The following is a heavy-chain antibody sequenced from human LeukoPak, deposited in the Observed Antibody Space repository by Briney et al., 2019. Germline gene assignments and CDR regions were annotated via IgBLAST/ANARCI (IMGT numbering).Heavy chain of an antibody. Sequence: SVKVSCKASGGTFSSYAISWVRQAPGQGLEWMGRIIPIFGTANYAQKFQGRVTITTDESTSTAYMELSSLRSEDTAVYYCAREGLSCSSTSCYLDYWGQGTLVTVSS. D-gene: IGHD2-2*01. CDR2: IIPIFGTA. CDR1: GGTFSSYA. CDR3: AREGLSCSSTSCYLDY. V-gene: IGHV1-69*05. J-gene: IGHJ4*02.